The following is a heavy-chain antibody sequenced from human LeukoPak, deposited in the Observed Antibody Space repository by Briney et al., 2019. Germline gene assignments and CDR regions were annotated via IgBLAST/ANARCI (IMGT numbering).Heavy chain of an antibody. CDR2: ISAYNGNT. J-gene: IGHJ3*02. CDR1: GGTFSSYA. D-gene: IGHD2-2*01. Sequence: ASVKVSCKASGGTFSSYAISWVRQAPGQGLEWMGWISAYNGNTNYAQKLQGRVTITTDTSTSTAYMELRSLRSDDTAVYYCARVIVVVPAADDAFDIWGQGTMVTVSS. CDR3: ARVIVVVPAADDAFDI. V-gene: IGHV1-18*01.